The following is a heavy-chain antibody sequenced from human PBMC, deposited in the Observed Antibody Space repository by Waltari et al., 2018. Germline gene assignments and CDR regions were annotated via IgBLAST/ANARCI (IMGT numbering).Heavy chain of an antibody. D-gene: IGHD2-21*02. CDR3: ARGGGGDWEWFDP. CDR2: FYYTGST. CDR1: GGSISGFY. Sequence: QVQLQESGPSLLKPSETLSLICTVSGGSISGFYWSWVRQPPGKGLDWFGYFYYTGSTNFNPSLKSRVTMSVDTSKNQFSRKLGSVTAADTAFYYCARGGGGDWEWFDPWGQGTLVTVSS. V-gene: IGHV4-59*01. J-gene: IGHJ5*02.